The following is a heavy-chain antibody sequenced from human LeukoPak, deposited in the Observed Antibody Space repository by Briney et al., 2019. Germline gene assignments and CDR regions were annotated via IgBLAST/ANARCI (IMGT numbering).Heavy chain of an antibody. CDR3: ARQESDVEAYCGADCYFFDY. CDR1: GYSFTSYW. V-gene: IGHV5-51*01. CDR2: IYPGDSDT. Sequence: GESLKISCKGSGYSFTSYWIGWVRQMPGKGLEWVGIIYPGDSDTRYSPSFQGQITISADKSISTAYLQWSSLKASDTAMYYCARQESDVEAYCGADCYFFDYWGQGTLVTVSS. J-gene: IGHJ4*02. D-gene: IGHD2-21*02.